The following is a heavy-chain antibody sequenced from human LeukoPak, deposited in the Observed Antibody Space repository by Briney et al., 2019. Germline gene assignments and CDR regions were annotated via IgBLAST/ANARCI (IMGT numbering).Heavy chain of an antibody. CDR3: ARDKDYYDILTGPYYFDY. CDR2: ISSSSSTI. CDR1: GFTFSSYS. Sequence: GGSLRLSCAASGFTFSSYSMNWVRQASGKGLEWVSYISSSSSTIYYADSVKGRFTISRDNAKNSLYLQMNSLRAEDTAVYYCARDKDYYDILTGPYYFDYWGQGTLVTVSS. V-gene: IGHV3-48*01. J-gene: IGHJ4*02. D-gene: IGHD3-9*01.